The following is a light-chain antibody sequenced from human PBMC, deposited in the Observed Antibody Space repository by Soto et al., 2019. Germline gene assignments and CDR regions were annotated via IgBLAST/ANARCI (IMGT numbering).Light chain of an antibody. CDR2: AAS. V-gene: IGKV1D-12*01. J-gene: IGKJ4*01. CDR1: QGIRSW. Sequence: DIQMTQSPSSVSASVGDRVTITCRASQGIRSWLAWYQQRPGKAPKLLISAASSLQSAVPSRFSGSGSGTDFTLTISSLQPDDLATYYCQQSDTFPGTFGGGTKVEIK. CDR3: QQSDTFPGT.